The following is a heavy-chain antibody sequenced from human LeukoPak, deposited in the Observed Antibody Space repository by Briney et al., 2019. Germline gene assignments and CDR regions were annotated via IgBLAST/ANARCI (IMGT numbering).Heavy chain of an antibody. J-gene: IGHJ6*03. CDR1: GYTFTSYD. CDR3: ARETYYYYYYYMDV. V-gene: IGHV1-8*01. CDR2: MNPNSGNT. Sequence: ASVKVSCKSSGYTFTSYDINWVRQATGQGLEWMGWMNPNSGNTGYAQKFQGRVTMTRNTSISTAYMELSSLRSEDTAVYYCARETYYYYYYYMDVWGKGTTVTISS.